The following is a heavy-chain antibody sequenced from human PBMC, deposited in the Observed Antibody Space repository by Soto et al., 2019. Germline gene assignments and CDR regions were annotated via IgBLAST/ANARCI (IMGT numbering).Heavy chain of an antibody. V-gene: IGHV4-59*01. J-gene: IGHJ5*02. CDR2: IYYSGST. CDR3: ARVNDYGDYVGGWDWFDP. CDR1: GGSISSYY. Sequence: QVQLQESGPGLVKPSETLSLTCTVSGGSISSYYWSWIRQPPGKGLEWIGYIYYSGSTNYNPSLISRVTISVDTSKNQFSLKLSSVTAADTAVYYCARVNDYGDYVGGWDWFDPWGQGTLVTVSS. D-gene: IGHD4-17*01.